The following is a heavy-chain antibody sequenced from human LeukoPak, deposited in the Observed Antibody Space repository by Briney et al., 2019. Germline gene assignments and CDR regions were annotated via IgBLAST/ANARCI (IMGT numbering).Heavy chain of an antibody. CDR3: ARSISSSSREVRWFDP. CDR2: IYPGDSDT. D-gene: IGHD6-6*01. J-gene: IGHJ5*02. CDR1: GYSFTSYW. V-gene: IGHV5-51*01. Sequence: GESLKISCKGSGYSFTSYWIGWVRQMPGKSLELIGIIYPGDSDTRYSPSFQGQVTISADKSISTAYLQWSSLKASDTAMYYCARSISSSSREVRWFDPWGQGTLVTVSS.